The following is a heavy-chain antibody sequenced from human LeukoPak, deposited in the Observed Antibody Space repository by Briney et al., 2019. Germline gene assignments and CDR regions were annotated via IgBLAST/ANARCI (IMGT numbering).Heavy chain of an antibody. J-gene: IGHJ4*02. Sequence: GGSLRLSCAASGFTFSSYAMHWVRQAPGKGLEWVAVISYDGSNKYYADSVKGRFTISRDNSKNTLYLRMNSLRAEDTAVYYCAREVAAAGDFDYWGQGTLVTVSS. V-gene: IGHV3-30-3*01. CDR2: ISYDGSNK. CDR1: GFTFSSYA. CDR3: AREVAAAGDFDY. D-gene: IGHD6-13*01.